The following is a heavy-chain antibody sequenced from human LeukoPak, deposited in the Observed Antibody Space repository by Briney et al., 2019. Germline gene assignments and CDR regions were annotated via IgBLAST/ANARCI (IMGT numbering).Heavy chain of an antibody. CDR2: INSDGSST. D-gene: IGHD3-3*01. Sequence: GGSLRLSCAASGFTFSTYWMHWVRQAPGKGLVWVSRINSDGSSTSYADSVKGRFTISRDNAKNSLYLQMNSLRAEDTAVYYCARDRDYDFWSGPRWVYWGQGTLVTVSS. J-gene: IGHJ4*02. V-gene: IGHV3-74*01. CDR1: GFTFSTYW. CDR3: ARDRDYDFWSGPRWVY.